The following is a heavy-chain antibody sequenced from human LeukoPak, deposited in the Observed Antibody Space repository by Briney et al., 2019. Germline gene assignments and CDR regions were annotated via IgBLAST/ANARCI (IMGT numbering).Heavy chain of an antibody. CDR3: ARALYYYDSSGSHDAFDI. D-gene: IGHD3-22*01. CDR1: GFTFSSYW. J-gene: IGHJ3*02. Sequence: PGGSLRLSCAASGFTFSSYWMHWVRQAPGKGLVWVSRINSDGSSTSYADSVKGRFTISRDNAKNTLYLQMNSLRAEDTAVYYCARALYYYDSSGSHDAFDIWGQGTMVTVSS. V-gene: IGHV3-74*01. CDR2: INSDGSST.